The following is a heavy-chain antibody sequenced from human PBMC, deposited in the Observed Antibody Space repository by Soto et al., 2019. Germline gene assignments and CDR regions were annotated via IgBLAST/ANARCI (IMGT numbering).Heavy chain of an antibody. V-gene: IGHV3-30-3*01. CDR1: GFTFSSYA. CDR3: ARPLWRDDYNWGYFDL. CDR2: ISYDGSNK. J-gene: IGHJ2*01. D-gene: IGHD4-4*01. Sequence: QVQLVESGGGVVQPGRSLRLSCAASGFTFSSYAMHWVRQAPGKGLEWVAVISYDGSNKYYADSVKGRFTISRDNSKDTLELQMNSLGAEDTAVYYCARPLWRDDYNWGYFDLWGRGTLVAVSS.